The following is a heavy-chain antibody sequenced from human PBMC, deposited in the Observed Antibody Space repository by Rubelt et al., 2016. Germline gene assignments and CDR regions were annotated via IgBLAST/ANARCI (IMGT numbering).Heavy chain of an antibody. Sequence: QVQLQQWGAGQLKPSETLSLTCGVSGGSLGHNYWTWVRQPPGKGLEWLGAVHSGGSTNYNPSLKGRITMSVDTSKNQFSLRLSSVTAADSGKYYCARQFWFGITYYMDIWDKGITVTVSS. CDR1: GGSLGHNY. V-gene: IGHV4-34*01. CDR3: ARQFWFGITYYMDI. J-gene: IGHJ6*03. D-gene: IGHD1-14*01. CDR2: VHSGGST.